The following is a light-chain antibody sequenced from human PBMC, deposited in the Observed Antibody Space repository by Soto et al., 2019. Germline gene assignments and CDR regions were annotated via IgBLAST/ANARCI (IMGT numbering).Light chain of an antibody. J-gene: IGKJ4*01. Sequence: EIVMTQSPGTLSVSTGEGATLSCRASQSVDSNLAWYQQKPGQAPRLLIYGASTRATGIPDMFKGSGSGTAFTLTISCLQSEDFAVYYCQQYDSWPLTFGGGTKVEIK. CDR2: GAS. V-gene: IGKV3D-15*01. CDR1: QSVDSN. CDR3: QQYDSWPLT.